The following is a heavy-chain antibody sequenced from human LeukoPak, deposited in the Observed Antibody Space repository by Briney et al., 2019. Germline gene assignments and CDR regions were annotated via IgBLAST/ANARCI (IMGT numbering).Heavy chain of an antibody. V-gene: IGHV3-21*01. Sequence: GGSLRLSCAPSGFTFSSYSMNWVRQAPGKGLDWVSSISSSSSYIYYADSVKGRFTISRDNAKNSLYLQMNSLRAEDTAVYYCARGSSGWSPQFDYWGQGTLVTVSS. CDR3: ARGSSGWSPQFDY. J-gene: IGHJ4*02. D-gene: IGHD6-19*01. CDR1: GFTFSSYS. CDR2: ISSSSSYI.